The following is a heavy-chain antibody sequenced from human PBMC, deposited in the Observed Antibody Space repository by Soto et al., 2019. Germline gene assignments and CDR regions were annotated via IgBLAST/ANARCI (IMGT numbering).Heavy chain of an antibody. CDR3: AKLYCSGGSCYGWFDT. CDR2: KGNT. J-gene: IGHJ5*02. V-gene: IGHV1-18*01. D-gene: IGHD2-15*01. Sequence: KGNTNYAQKVQGRVTMTTDRSTSTAYMELRSPRSDDTAVYYCAKLYCSGGSCYGWFDTCGQGTLVTVSS.